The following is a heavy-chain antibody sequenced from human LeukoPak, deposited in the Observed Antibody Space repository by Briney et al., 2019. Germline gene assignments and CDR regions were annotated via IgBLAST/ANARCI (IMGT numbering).Heavy chain of an antibody. CDR3: AGYYDFWSGYSDY. J-gene: IGHJ4*02. CDR1: GFTFSSYS. V-gene: IGHV3-21*01. CDR2: ISSSSSYI. D-gene: IGHD3-3*01. Sequence: PGGSLRLSCAASGFTFSSYSMNWVRQAPGKGLEWVSSISSSSSYIYYADSVKGRFTISRDNAKNSLYLQMNSLRAEDTAVYYYAGYYDFWSGYSDYWGQGTLVTVSS.